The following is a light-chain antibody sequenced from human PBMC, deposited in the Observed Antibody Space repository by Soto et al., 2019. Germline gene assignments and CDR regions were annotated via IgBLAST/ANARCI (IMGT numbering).Light chain of an antibody. CDR1: SSDVGGFNY. J-gene: IGLJ2*01. CDR3: SSYTSSNTLV. Sequence: QSVLTQPASVSGSPGQSITISCTGTSSDVGGFNYVSWYQHHPGKVPKLMIYEVSNRPSGVSNRFSGSKSGNTASPTISGLQAEDEGDYYCSSYTSSNTLVFGRGTKLTVL. V-gene: IGLV2-14*01. CDR2: EVS.